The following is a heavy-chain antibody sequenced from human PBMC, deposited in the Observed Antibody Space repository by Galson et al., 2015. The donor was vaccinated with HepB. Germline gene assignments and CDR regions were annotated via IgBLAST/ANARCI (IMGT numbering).Heavy chain of an antibody. J-gene: IGHJ6*02. D-gene: IGHD2-15*01. CDR2: ISAYNGNT. CDR3: ARSAQDIVVVVAPKVYYGMDV. Sequence: SVKVSCKASGYTFTSYGISWVRQAPGQGLEWMGWISAYNGNTNYAQKLQGRVTMTTDTSSSTAYMELRSLRSDDTAVYYCARSAQDIVVVVAPKVYYGMDVWGQGTTVTVSS. CDR1: GYTFTSYG. V-gene: IGHV1-18*01.